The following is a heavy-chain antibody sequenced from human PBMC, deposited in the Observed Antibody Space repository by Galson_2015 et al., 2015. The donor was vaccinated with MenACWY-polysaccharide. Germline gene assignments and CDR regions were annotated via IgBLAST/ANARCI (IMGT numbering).Heavy chain of an antibody. CDR1: GFTFSTYW. J-gene: IGHJ5*02. D-gene: IGHD5-12*01. V-gene: IGHV3-74*01. CDR2: IKSDGSST. Sequence: SLRLSCAASGFTFSTYWMHWVRHAPGKGLVWVSRIKSDGSSTNYADSVKGRFTISRDNAKNTLYLQMNSLRAEDTAVYYCARGYSAYAWGQGTLVTVSA. CDR3: ARGYSAYA.